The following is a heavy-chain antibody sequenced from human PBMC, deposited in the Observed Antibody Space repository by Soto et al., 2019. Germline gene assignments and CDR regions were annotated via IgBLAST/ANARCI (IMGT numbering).Heavy chain of an antibody. CDR1: GGSFSGYY. CDR3: ARVKTGTVDY. D-gene: IGHD1-1*01. V-gene: IGHV4-34*01. Sequence: SETLSLTCAVYGGSFSGYYWSWIRQPPGKGLEWIGEINHSGSTNYNPSLKSRVTISVDTSKNQFSLKLSSVTAADTAVYYCARVKTGTVDYWGQGTLVTVSS. J-gene: IGHJ4*02. CDR2: INHSGST.